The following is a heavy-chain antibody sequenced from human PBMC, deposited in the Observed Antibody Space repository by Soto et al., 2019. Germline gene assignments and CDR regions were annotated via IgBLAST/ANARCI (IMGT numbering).Heavy chain of an antibody. CDR2: IIPIFGTA. CDR3: ARGWGYDSSDYYYAY. Sequence: QVQLVQSGAEVRKPGSSVKVSCKASGGTFSRHAISWVRQAPGQGLECMGGIIPIFGTANQANKFQGRVTIIADESTSTAYMELSSLRSEDTAIYYCARGWGYDSSDYYYAYWGQGTLVIVSS. D-gene: IGHD3-22*01. J-gene: IGHJ4*02. CDR1: GGTFSRHA. V-gene: IGHV1-69*01.